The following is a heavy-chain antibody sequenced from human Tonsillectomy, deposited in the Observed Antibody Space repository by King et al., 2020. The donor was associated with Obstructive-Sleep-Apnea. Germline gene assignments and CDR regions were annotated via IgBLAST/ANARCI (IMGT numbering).Heavy chain of an antibody. CDR2: ISTYNGNT. D-gene: IGHD3-22*01. J-gene: IGHJ4*02. CDR1: GYTLTSHG. CDR3: ARALYDGSAQMWDY. Sequence: QLVQSGAEVKKPGASVKVSCKASGYTLTSHGISWVRQAPGQGLEWMGWISTYNGNTNYAQKLQGRVTMTTDTSTSTAYMELRSLRSDDTAVYYCARALYDGSAQMWDYWGQGTLVTVSS. V-gene: IGHV1-18*04.